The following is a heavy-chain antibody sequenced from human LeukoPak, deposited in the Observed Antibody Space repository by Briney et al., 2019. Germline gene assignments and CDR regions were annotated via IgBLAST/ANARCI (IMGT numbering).Heavy chain of an antibody. CDR2: IYHSGST. CDR3: ASFGTGRTHYYYMDV. V-gene: IGHV4-38-2*01. Sequence: SETLSLTCAVSGYSISSGYYWGWIRQPPGKGLEWIGRIYHSGSTYYNPSLKSRVNISVDTSKNQFSLKLSSVTAADTAVYYCASFGTGRTHYYYMDVWGKGTTVTVSS. CDR1: GYSISSGYY. D-gene: IGHD1-7*01. J-gene: IGHJ6*03.